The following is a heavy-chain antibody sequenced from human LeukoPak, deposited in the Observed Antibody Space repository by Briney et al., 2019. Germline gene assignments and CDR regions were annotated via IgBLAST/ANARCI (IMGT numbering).Heavy chain of an antibody. Sequence: SETLSLTCTVSGGSISSSSYYWGWIRQPPGKGLEWIGSIYYSGSTYYNPSLKSRVTISVDTSKNQFSLKLSSVTAADTAVYYCARRGGYNSRFDPWGQGTLVTVSS. CDR3: ARRGGYNSRFDP. J-gene: IGHJ5*02. D-gene: IGHD5-24*01. V-gene: IGHV4-39*01. CDR2: IYYSGST. CDR1: GGSISSSSYY.